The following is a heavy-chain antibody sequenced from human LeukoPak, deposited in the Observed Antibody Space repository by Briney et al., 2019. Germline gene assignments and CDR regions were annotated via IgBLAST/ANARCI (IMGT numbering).Heavy chain of an antibody. D-gene: IGHD4-11*01. CDR3: ARDRVGNYLDY. CDR1: GCTFTGYY. V-gene: IGHV1-2*02. J-gene: IGHJ4*02. CDR2: INPNSGGT. Sequence: ASVKVSCKASGCTFTGYYLHWVRQAPGQGLEWMGWINPNSGGTHYAQKFQGRVIMTRDTSISTAYMELSRMRSDDTAVYYCARDRVGNYLDYWGQGTLVTVSS.